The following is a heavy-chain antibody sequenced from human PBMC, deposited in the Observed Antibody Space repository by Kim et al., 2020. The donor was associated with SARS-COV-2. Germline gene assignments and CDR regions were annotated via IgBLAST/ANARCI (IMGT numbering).Heavy chain of an antibody. V-gene: IGHV3-33*01. Sequence: GGSLRLSCAASGFTFSSYGMHWVRQAPGKGLEWVAVIWYDGSNKYYADSVKGRFTISRDNSKNTLYLQMNSLRAEDTAVYYCASLNYYGSGSYYNGPGGAHGDGMDVWGQGTTVTVSS. J-gene: IGHJ6*02. CDR2: IWYDGSNK. D-gene: IGHD3-10*01. CDR1: GFTFSSYG. CDR3: ASLNYYGSGSYYNGPGGAHGDGMDV.